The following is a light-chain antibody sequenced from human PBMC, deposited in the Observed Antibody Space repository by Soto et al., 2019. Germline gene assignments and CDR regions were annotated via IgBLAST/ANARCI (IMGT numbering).Light chain of an antibody. V-gene: IGKV1-5*03. CDR2: KAS. Sequence: DSQMTQSPSTLAASVGDRVTITCRASQSISSWLAWYQQKPGKAPKLLIYKASLLQSGVPSRFGGSGSGTEFTLTISSLQPEDFATYYCQQYDRYPVTFGGGTKVEVK. J-gene: IGKJ4*01. CDR3: QQYDRYPVT. CDR1: QSISSW.